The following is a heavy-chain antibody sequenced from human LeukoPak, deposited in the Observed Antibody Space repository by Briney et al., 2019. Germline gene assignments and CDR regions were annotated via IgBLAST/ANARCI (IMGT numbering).Heavy chain of an antibody. J-gene: IGHJ5*02. Sequence: SETLSLTCAVYGGSFSGYYWSWIRQPPGKGLEWIGEINHSESTNYNPSLKSRVTISVDTSKNQFSLKLSSVTAADTAVYYCARLTWAPYSSPSSWGQGTLVTVSS. CDR1: GGSFSGYY. V-gene: IGHV4-34*01. CDR2: INHSEST. D-gene: IGHD6-13*01. CDR3: ARLTWAPYSSPSS.